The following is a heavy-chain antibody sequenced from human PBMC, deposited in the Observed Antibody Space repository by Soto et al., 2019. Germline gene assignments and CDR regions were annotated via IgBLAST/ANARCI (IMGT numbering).Heavy chain of an antibody. CDR3: AREWEHHYFDY. Sequence: PSEPLSLTCTVSGGSVSSTSYYWTWIRQPPGKRLEWIGYIHYSGSTNYNPSLQSRVTISVDTSKNHVSLDLTSVTAADTAVYDCAREWEHHYFDYWGQGAVVTVSS. D-gene: IGHD1-26*01. V-gene: IGHV4-61*01. J-gene: IGHJ4*02. CDR1: GGSVSSTSYY. CDR2: IHYSGST.